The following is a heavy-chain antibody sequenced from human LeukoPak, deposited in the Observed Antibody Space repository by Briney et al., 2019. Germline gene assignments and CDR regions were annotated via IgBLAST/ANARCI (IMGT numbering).Heavy chain of an antibody. D-gene: IGHD3-10*01. CDR3: ARDYYGSGSLQGD. CDR1: GGSISSSSYY. J-gene: IGHJ4*02. CDR2: IYYSGST. V-gene: IGHV4-39*07. Sequence: PSETLSLTCTVSGGSISSSSYYWGWIRQPPGKGLEWIGSIYYSGSTYYNPSLKSRVTISVDTSKNQFSLKLSSVTAADTAVYYCARDYYGSGSLQGDWGQGTLVTVSS.